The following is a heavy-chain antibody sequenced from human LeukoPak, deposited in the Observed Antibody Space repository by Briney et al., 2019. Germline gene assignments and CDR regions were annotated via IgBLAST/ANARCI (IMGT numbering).Heavy chain of an antibody. D-gene: IGHD3-10*01. CDR2: IKQDGSEK. CDR3: ARVVGSGSYDGDRWFDP. Sequence: GGSLRLSCAASGFTFSTYWMTWVRQAPGKGLEWVANIKQDGSEKDCVDSAKGRFTISRDNAKNSLYLQMNSLRAEDTAVYYCARVVGSGSYDGDRWFDPWGQGTLVTVSS. V-gene: IGHV3-7*01. CDR1: GFTFSTYW. J-gene: IGHJ5*02.